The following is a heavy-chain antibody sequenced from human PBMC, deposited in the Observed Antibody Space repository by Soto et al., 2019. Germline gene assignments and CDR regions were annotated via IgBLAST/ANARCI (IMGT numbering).Heavy chain of an antibody. J-gene: IGHJ6*02. CDR3: ARGLGTNGLDV. V-gene: IGHV1-18*04. D-gene: IGHD7-27*01. Sequence: QVQLLQSGAAVKNPGPSVKVSCKASGYKFTTYGITWVRQAPGQGLEWLGGISTYNGNADYAQNLQDRVTMTTETSTSTAYLEVRSLTSDDTAVYFCARGLGTNGLDVWGQGTTVTVSS. CDR2: ISTYNGNA. CDR1: GYKFTTYG.